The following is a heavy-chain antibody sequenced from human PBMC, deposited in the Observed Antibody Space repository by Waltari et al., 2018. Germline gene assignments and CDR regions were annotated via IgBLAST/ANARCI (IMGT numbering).Heavy chain of an antibody. Sequence: QVQLVQSGAEVKKPGSSVKVSCKASGGTFSSYAISWVRQAPGQGLEWMGGIIPIFGTANYAQKFQGKGTITADESTSTAYMELRRLGAEDTAVYYCARGGEGQVVAATQHYYYGMDVWGQGTTVTVSS. D-gene: IGHD2-15*01. CDR2: IIPIFGTA. CDR3: ARGGEGQVVAATQHYYYGMDV. V-gene: IGHV1-69*13. CDR1: GGTFSSYA. J-gene: IGHJ6*02.